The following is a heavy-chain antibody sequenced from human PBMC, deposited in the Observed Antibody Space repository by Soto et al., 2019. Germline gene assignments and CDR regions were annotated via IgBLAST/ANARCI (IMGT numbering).Heavy chain of an antibody. CDR1: GFTFSSYG. CDR2: IWYDGSNK. D-gene: IGHD1-26*01. J-gene: IGHJ4*02. Sequence: QVQLVESGGGVVQPGRSLRLSCAASGFTFSSYGMHWVRQAPGKGLEWVAVIWYDGSNKYYADSVKGRFTISRDNSKNTLYLQMNILRAEDTAVYYCAREEWELFYFDYWGQGTLVTVSS. CDR3: AREEWELFYFDY. V-gene: IGHV3-33*01.